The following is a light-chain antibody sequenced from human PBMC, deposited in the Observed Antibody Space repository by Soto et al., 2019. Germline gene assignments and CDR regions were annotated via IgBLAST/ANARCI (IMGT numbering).Light chain of an antibody. CDR1: QSISSW. V-gene: IGKV1-5*03. CDR3: QQYNNWPPIT. Sequence: IQMTQSPSTLSASVGDRVTITCRASQSISSWLAWYQQKPGKAPKLLIYKESSLESGVPSRFSGSGSGTEFTLTISSLQPDDFAVYYCQQYNNWPPITFGQGTRLEIK. CDR2: KES. J-gene: IGKJ5*01.